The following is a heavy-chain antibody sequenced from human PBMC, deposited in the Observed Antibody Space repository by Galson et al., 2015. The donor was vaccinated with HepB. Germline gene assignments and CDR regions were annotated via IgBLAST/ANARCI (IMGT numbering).Heavy chain of an antibody. CDR3: ARDRPPDIVATERRGAFDI. J-gene: IGHJ3*02. Sequence: SLRLSCAASGFTFSSYSMNWVRQAPGKGLEWVSSISSSSSYIYYADSVKGRFTISRDNAKNSLYLQMNSLRAEDTAVYYCARDRPPDIVATERRGAFDIWGQGTMVTVSS. CDR2: ISSSSSYI. V-gene: IGHV3-21*01. D-gene: IGHD5-12*01. CDR1: GFTFSSYS.